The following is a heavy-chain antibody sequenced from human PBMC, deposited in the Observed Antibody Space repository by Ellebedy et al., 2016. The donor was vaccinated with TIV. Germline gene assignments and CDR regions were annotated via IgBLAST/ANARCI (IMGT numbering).Heavy chain of an antibody. V-gene: IGHV4-30-4*01. J-gene: IGHJ4*02. CDR3: ARGGDGYIHY. Sequence: MPSETLSLTCTVSGGSISSGDYYWSWIRQPPGKGLEWIGYIYYSGNTYHNPSLKSRVTISVDTSKNQFSLKLSSATAADTAVYYCARGGDGYIHYWGQGTLVTVSS. CDR1: GGSISSGDYY. CDR2: IYYSGNT. D-gene: IGHD5-24*01.